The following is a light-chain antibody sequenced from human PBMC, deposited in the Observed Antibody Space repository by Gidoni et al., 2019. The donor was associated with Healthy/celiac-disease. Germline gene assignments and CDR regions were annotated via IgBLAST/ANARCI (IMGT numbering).Light chain of an antibody. Sequence: EIVLTQSPATLSLSPGERATRSCRASQSVSSYLAWYQQKPGQAPRLLIYDASNRATGIPARFSGSGSGTDFTLTISSLEPEDFAVYYCQQRSNWPLFGQGTKVEIK. J-gene: IGKJ1*01. CDR2: DAS. V-gene: IGKV3-11*01. CDR1: QSVSSY. CDR3: QQRSNWPL.